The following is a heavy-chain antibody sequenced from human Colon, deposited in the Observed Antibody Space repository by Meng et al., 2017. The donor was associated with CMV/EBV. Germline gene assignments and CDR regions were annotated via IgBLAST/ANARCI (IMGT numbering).Heavy chain of an antibody. J-gene: IGHJ4*02. V-gene: IGHV3-23*01. CDR2: LSGGGGTS. D-gene: IGHD3-22*01. CDR3: AKDRMIVDPQGFDF. Sequence: GSLRLSCVASGYIFGSYGVSWVRQAPGKGLEWVAGLSGGGGTSYFADSVKGRFTISRDNSKNTVFLQLNSLRAEDTAIYYCAKDRMIVDPQGFDFWGQGTLVTVSS. CDR1: GYIFGSYG.